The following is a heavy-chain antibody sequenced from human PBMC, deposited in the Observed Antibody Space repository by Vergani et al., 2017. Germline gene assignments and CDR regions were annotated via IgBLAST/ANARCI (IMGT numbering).Heavy chain of an antibody. CDR3: ASSTWGRFLWYFDL. Sequence: EVQLLESGGGLVQPGGSLRLSCAASGFTFSSYAMSWVRQAPGKGLEWVSAIRGSGGSTYYADSVKGRFTISRDNSKNTLYLQMNSLRAEDTAVYDCASSTWGRFLWYFDLWGRGTLVTVSS. CDR2: IRGSGGST. D-gene: IGHD3-3*01. CDR1: GFTFSSYA. J-gene: IGHJ2*01. V-gene: IGHV3-23*01.